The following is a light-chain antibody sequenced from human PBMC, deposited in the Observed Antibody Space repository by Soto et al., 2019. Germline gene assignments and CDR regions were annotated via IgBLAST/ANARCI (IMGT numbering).Light chain of an antibody. Sequence: LLTQSPGTLSLSPGDRATLSCRASQSLGSGYLAWYRQKPGQAPRILIYAASSRATGVPDRFSGSGSGTDFSLTISRLEPEDFAVYYCQQYGSSPLTFGGGTKVDVK. CDR1: QSLGSGY. J-gene: IGKJ4*01. V-gene: IGKV3-20*01. CDR3: QQYGSSPLT. CDR2: AAS.